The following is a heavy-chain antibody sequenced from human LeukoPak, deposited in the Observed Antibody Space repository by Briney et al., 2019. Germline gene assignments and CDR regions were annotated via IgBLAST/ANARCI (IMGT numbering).Heavy chain of an antibody. CDR3: ARKTGYSSSSDY. D-gene: IGHD6-6*01. J-gene: IGHJ4*02. CDR1: GFTFSSYE. CDR2: ISSSSSYI. Sequence: PGGSLRLSCAASGFTFSSYEMNWVRQAPGKGLEWVSSISSSSSYIYYADSVKGRFTISRDNAKNSLYLQMNSLRAEDTAVYYCARKTGYSSSSDYWGQGTLVTVSS. V-gene: IGHV3-21*01.